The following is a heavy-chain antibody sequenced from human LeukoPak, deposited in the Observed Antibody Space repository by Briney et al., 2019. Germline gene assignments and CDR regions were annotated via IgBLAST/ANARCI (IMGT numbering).Heavy chain of an antibody. CDR2: INSDGSST. J-gene: IGHJ4*02. V-gene: IGHV3-74*01. CDR1: GFTFSSYW. D-gene: IGHD3-22*01. CDR3: ATANTYYYDSSGYYSN. Sequence: GGSLRLSCAASGFTFSSYWMHWVRQAPGKGLVWVSRINSDGSSTSYADPVKGRFTISRDNAKNTLYLQMNSLRAEDTAVYYCATANTYYYDSSGYYSNWGQGTLVTVSS.